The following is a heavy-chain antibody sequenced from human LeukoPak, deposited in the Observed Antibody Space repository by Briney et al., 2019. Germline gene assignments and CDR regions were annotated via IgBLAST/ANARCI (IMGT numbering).Heavy chain of an antibody. CDR3: AREYGY. D-gene: IGHD2-8*01. Sequence: GGSLRLSCAASGFTFSSYAMHWVRQAPGKGLEWVAVISYDGSNKYYADSVKGRFTISRDNSKNTLYLQMNSLRAEDTAVYYCAREYGYWGQGTLVTVSS. V-gene: IGHV3-30-3*01. CDR1: GFTFSSYA. CDR2: ISYDGSNK. J-gene: IGHJ4*02.